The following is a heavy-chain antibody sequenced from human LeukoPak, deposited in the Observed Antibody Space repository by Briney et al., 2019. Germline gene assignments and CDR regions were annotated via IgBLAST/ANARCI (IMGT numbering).Heavy chain of an antibody. J-gene: IGHJ4*02. CDR1: GFTFSNYG. V-gene: IGHV3-33*01. CDR2: IWYDGSNK. CDR3: ARAGDYGGNSGVY. Sequence: PGGSLRLSCAASGFTFSNYGMHWVRQAPGKGLEWVAVIWYDGSNKYYADSVKGRFTISRGNSKNTLYLQMNSLRAEDTAVYYCARAGDYGGNSGVYWGQGTLVTVSS. D-gene: IGHD4-23*01.